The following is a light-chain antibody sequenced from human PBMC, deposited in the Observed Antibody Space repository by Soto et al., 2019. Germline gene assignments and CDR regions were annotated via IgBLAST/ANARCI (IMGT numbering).Light chain of an antibody. CDR2: SAS. J-gene: IGKJ1*01. CDR1: LSVSSN. CDR3: HHFGSLPET. Sequence: IVMTQSPATLSVSPGQRATLSCRASLSVSSNLAWYQHKPGQAPRLLFYSASSRATGIPDRFSGSGSGTDFTLTISRLEPEDFAVYYCHHFGSLPETFGQGTNVE. V-gene: IGKV3-20*01.